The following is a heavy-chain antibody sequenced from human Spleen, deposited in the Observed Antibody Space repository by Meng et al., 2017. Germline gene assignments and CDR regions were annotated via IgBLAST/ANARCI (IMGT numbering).Heavy chain of an antibody. Sequence: SETLSLTCGVYGGSFSGYYWSWIRQPPGKGLEWIGEINHSGSTNYNPSLKSRVTISVDTSKNKFSLKLSSVTAADTAVYYCARGPNNIHYDMDFWGHGTPVTVSS. V-gene: IGHV4-34*01. D-gene: IGHD2/OR15-2a*01. CDR2: INHSGST. CDR1: GGSFSGYY. J-gene: IGHJ6*02. CDR3: ARGPNNIHYDMDF.